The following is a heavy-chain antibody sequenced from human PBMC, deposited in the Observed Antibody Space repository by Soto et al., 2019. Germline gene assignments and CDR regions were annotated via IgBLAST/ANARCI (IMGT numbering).Heavy chain of an antibody. CDR1: GFTFSSYA. D-gene: IGHD4-17*01. CDR2: ISGSGGST. J-gene: IGHJ4*02. CDR3: AKDPDDYGDFYAFFDY. V-gene: IGHV3-23*01. Sequence: GGSLRLSCAASGFTFSSYAMSWVRQAPGKGLEWVSAISGSGGSTYYADSVKGRFTISRDNSKNTLYLQMNSLRAEDTAVYYCAKDPDDYGDFYAFFDYWGQGTLVTVSS.